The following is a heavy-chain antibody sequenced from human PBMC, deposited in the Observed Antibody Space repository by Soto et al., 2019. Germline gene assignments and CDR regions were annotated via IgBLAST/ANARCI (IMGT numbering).Heavy chain of an antibody. CDR1: GGTFSSYA. J-gene: IGHJ6*02. D-gene: IGHD3-10*01. CDR2: IIPIFGTA. V-gene: IGHV1-69*01. CDR3: ARSITMVRGVTHYYYYGMDV. Sequence: QVQLVQSGAEVKKPGSSVKVSCKASGGTFSSYAISWVRQAPGQGLEWMGGIIPIFGTANYAQKFQGRVTMNADESTSTADMELSSLRSEDTAVYYCARSITMVRGVTHYYYYGMDVWGQGTTVTVSS.